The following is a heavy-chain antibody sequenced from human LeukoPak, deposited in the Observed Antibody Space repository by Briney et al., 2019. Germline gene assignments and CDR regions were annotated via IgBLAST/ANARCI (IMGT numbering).Heavy chain of an antibody. V-gene: IGHV3-74*01. D-gene: IGHD5-18*01. CDR2: INSDGSTT. J-gene: IGHJ4*02. Sequence: GGSLRLSCAASGFTFNNNWMHWVRQAPGKGLVWVSRINSDGSTTTYADSVKGRFTISRDNAKNTLYLQMNSLRAEDTAVYYCARGYIYGYDCWGQGALATVSS. CDR1: GFTFNNNW. CDR3: ARGYIYGYDC.